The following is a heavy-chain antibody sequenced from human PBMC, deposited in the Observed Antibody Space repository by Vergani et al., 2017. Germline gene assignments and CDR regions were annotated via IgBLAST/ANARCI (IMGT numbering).Heavy chain of an antibody. CDR2: IWYDGSNK. J-gene: IGHJ6*02. V-gene: IGHV3-33*01. Sequence: QVQLVESGGGVVQPGRSLRLSCAASGFTFSSYGMHWVRQAPGKGLEWVAVIWYDGSNKYYADSVKGRFTISRDNSKNTLYLQMNSLRAEDTAVYYCARDRGYCSGGSAVCYYYGMDVWGQGTTVTVSS. D-gene: IGHD2-15*01. CDR1: GFTFSSYG. CDR3: ARDRGYCSGGSAVCYYYGMDV.